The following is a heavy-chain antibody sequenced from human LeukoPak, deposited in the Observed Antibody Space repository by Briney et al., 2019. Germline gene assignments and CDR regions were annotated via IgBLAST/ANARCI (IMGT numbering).Heavy chain of an antibody. D-gene: IGHD2-2*01. CDR1: GYSFTSYW. V-gene: IGHV5-51*01. CDR3: ARHTEYCSSTSCSEVYYYYGMDV. J-gene: IGHJ6*02. CDR2: IYPGDSDT. Sequence: GESLKISCKGSGYSFTSYWIGWVRQMPGKGLEWMGIIYPGDSDTRYSPSLQGQVTISADKSISTAYLQWSSLKASDTAMYYCARHTEYCSSTSCSEVYYYYGMDVWGQGATVTVSS.